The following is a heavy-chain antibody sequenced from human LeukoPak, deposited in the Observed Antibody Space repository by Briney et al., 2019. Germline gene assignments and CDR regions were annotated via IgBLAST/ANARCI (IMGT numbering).Heavy chain of an antibody. CDR2: IYYSGST. CDR1: GVSVSSGSYY. D-gene: IGHD3-3*01. V-gene: IGHV4-61*01. J-gene: IGHJ4*02. Sequence: PSETLSLTCTVSGVSVSSGSYYWSWIRQPPGKGLEWIGYIYYSGSTNYNPSLKSRVTISVDTSKNQFSLKLSSVTAADTAVYYCARMIFGVVPNIDYWGQGTLVTVSS. CDR3: ARMIFGVVPNIDY.